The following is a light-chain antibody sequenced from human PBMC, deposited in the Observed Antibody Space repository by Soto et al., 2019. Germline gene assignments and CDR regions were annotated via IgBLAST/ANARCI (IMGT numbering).Light chain of an antibody. CDR3: QTWGTGIDVV. CDR2: LNSDGSH. V-gene: IGLV4-69*01. J-gene: IGLJ2*01. CDR1: SGHSSYA. Sequence: QSVLTQSTSASASLGASVKLTCTLSSGHSSYAIAWHQQQPEKGPRYLMKLNSDGSHSKGDGIPDRFSGSSSGAERYLTISSLQSEDEADYYCQTWGTGIDVVFGGGTKLTVL.